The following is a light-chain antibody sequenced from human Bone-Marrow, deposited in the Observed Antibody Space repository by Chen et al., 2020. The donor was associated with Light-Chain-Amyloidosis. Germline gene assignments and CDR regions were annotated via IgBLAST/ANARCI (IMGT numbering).Light chain of an antibody. Sequence: VLPQPPCTLSLSPGERATLSCRARQSVSSSYLAWYQQKPGQAPRLLIYGASSRATGIPDRFSGSGSGTDFTLTISRLEPEDFAVYYCQQYGSSPRLTFGGGTKVEIK. CDR3: QQYGSSPRLT. J-gene: IGKJ4*01. V-gene: IGKV3-20*01. CDR1: QSVSSSY. CDR2: GAS.